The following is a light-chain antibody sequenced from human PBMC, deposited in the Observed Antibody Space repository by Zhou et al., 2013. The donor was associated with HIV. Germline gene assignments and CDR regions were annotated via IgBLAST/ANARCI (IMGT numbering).Light chain of an antibody. V-gene: IGKV3-20*01. CDR1: QSVSSS. CDR2: GAS. Sequence: EIVMTQSPATLSVSPGERATLSCRASQSVSSSLAWYQQKPGQAPRLLIFGASSRATGIPDRFSGSGSGTDFALTLSRLEPEDFAVYYCQQYGSLPPTFGQGTKLEIK. CDR3: QQYGSLPPT. J-gene: IGKJ2*01.